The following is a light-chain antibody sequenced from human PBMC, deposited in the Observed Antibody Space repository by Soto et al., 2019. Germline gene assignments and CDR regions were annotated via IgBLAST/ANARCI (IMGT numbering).Light chain of an antibody. CDR1: QSVSSSY. V-gene: IGKV3D-20*02. CDR3: QQCHMWPMT. Sequence: EIGITQSPASLSVSQGERATLSCRASQSVSSSYLAWYQQRPGQAPRLLIYDAYTRATVIPPRFSGSGSGTDFTLTISILEPEETAVYYCQQCHMWPMTFGQGTQLDIK. J-gene: IGKJ1*01. CDR2: DAY.